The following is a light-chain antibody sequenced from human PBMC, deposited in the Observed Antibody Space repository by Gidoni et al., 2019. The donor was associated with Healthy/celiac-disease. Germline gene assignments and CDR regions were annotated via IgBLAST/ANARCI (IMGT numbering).Light chain of an antibody. CDR1: QSISSY. J-gene: IGKJ2*01. V-gene: IGKV1-39*01. CDR2: AAS. CDR3: QQSYSTPYT. Sequence: DIHMTHSPSCLSASVGDRVTITCLASQSISSYLNWYQQKPGKAPKLLIYAASSLQSGVPSRFSGSGSGTDFTLTISSLQPEDFATYYCQQSYSTPYTFGQGTKLEIK.